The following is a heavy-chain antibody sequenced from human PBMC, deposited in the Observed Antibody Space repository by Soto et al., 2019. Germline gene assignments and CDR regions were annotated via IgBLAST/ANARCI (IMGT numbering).Heavy chain of an antibody. CDR1: GFTFSSYG. D-gene: IGHD4-17*01. CDR3: AKDLVSCGDQEAPLDPKDV. Sequence: QVQLVESGGGVVQPGRSLRLSCAVSGFTFSSYGMHWVRQAPDKGLEWVAVISYDGSNKYYADSVKGRFTISRDNSKNTLYLQMNSLRTEDTGVYYCAKDLVSCGDQEAPLDPKDVWGQGTTVTVSS. V-gene: IGHV3-30*18. J-gene: IGHJ6*02. CDR2: ISYDGSNK.